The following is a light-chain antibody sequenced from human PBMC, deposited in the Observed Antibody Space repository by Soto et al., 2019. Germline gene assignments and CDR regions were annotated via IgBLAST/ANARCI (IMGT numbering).Light chain of an antibody. J-gene: IGKJ5*01. CDR2: GAS. CDR3: QQYGGSPRIT. CDR1: ERLSSVY. Sequence: VLTQSPGTPSLSPAERSTLSSRASERLSSVYLAWYQQRPGQPPRLLLYGASNRATGIPDRFSGSGCGTDFTLIINRLEPEDVAIYYCQQYGGSPRITFGQGTRLEIK. V-gene: IGKV3-20*01.